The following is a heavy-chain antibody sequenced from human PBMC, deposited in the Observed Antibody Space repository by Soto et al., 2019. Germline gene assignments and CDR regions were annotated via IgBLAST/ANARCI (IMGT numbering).Heavy chain of an antibody. D-gene: IGHD3-22*01. V-gene: IGHV4-39*01. Sequence: SETLSLTCTVSGGSITGSTYHWGWIAQPPGKGLEWIGNVYYGGSTYYNPSLKSRVTISVETSKSQFSLKLSSVTAADTAVYYCAGGDYYHSSGYYFYYYTMDVWGQGTTVT. CDR2: VYYGGST. CDR1: GGSITGSTYH. CDR3: AGGDYYHSSGYYFYYYTMDV. J-gene: IGHJ6*02.